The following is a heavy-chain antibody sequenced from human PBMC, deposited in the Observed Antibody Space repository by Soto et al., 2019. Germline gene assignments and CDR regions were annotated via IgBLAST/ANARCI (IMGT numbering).Heavy chain of an antibody. D-gene: IGHD2-21*02. CDR1: GFTVWTTH. CDR3: AKEYFYSLDV. V-gene: IGHV3-53*01. J-gene: IGHJ6*01. Sequence: EVQLVESGGGLIQPGGSLRLSCAASGFTVWTTHMSWVRQAPGKGLEWVSVITNEGATSYADSVKGRFTISSDNSENKIYLQMSGLRAEDTAVYYWAKEYFYSLDVRGQGTTVTVSS. CDR2: ITNEGAT.